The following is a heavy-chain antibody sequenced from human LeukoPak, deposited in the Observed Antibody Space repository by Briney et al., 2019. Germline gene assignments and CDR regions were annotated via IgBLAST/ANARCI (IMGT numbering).Heavy chain of an antibody. D-gene: IGHD1-14*01. Sequence: SQTLSLTCTVSGGSISSGGYYWSWIRQPPGKGLEWIGYIYHSGSTYYNPSLRSRVTISVDRSKNQFSLKLSSVTAADTAVYYCARHVVTGLNWYFDLWGRGTLVTVSS. CDR2: IYHSGST. CDR3: ARHVVTGLNWYFDL. CDR1: GGSISSGGYY. V-gene: IGHV4-30-2*01. J-gene: IGHJ2*01.